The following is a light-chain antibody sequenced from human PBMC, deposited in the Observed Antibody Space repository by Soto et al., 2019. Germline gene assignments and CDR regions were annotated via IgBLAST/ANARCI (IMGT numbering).Light chain of an antibody. CDR1: SSDVGGYNY. CDR3: SSYTTSNTRQIV. J-gene: IGLJ1*01. CDR2: DVS. Sequence: QSVLTQPASVPWSPGQSITISCNGTSSDVGGYNYVSWYQHPPGKAPKLIIYDVSNRPSGVSYRFSGSKSGNTASLTISGLQPEDEADYYCSSYTTSNTRQIVFGTGTKVTVL. V-gene: IGLV2-14*03.